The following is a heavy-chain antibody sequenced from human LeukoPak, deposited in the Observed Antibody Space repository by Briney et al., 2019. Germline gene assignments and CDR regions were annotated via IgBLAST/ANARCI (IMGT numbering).Heavy chain of an antibody. J-gene: IGHJ4*02. CDR1: GGTFSSYA. V-gene: IGHV1-69*05. D-gene: IGHD3-22*01. CDR2: IIPIFGTA. Sequence: SVKVSCKASGGTFSSYAISWVRQAPGQGLEWMGRIIPIFGTANYAQKFQGRVTITTDESTSTAYMELSSLRSEDTTVYYCARDPEYYYDSSGFSGYFDYWGQGTLVTVSS. CDR3: ARDPEYYYDSSGFSGYFDY.